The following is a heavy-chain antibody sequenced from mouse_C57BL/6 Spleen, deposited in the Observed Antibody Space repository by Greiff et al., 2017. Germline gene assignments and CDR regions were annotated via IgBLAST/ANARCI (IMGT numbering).Heavy chain of an antibody. V-gene: IGHV1-18*01. CDR3: ARSDYGSSYYHWYFDG. CDR2: INPNNGGT. D-gene: IGHD1-1*01. J-gene: IGHJ1*03. CDR1: GYTFTDYN. Sequence: VQLQQSGPELVKPGASVKIPCKASGYTFTDYNMDWVKQSHGKSLEWIGDINPNNGGTIYNQKFKGKATLTVDKSSSTAYMELRSLTSEDTAVYYCARSDYGSSYYHWYFDGWGTGTTVTVSS.